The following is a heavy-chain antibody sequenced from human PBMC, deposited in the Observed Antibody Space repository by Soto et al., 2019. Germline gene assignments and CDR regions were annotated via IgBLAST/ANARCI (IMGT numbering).Heavy chain of an antibody. Sequence: QVQLQESGPGLVKPSETLSLTCTVSGGSISSYYWSWIRKPPGKGLEWIGYIYYSGSTNYNHSRKGRVTRTVDTSKNPFSLKLSSVTAADTAVYYCARGWGLVFDYWGLGTLVTVSA. D-gene: IGHD2-21*02. CDR1: GGSISSYY. CDR2: IYYSGST. CDR3: ARGWGLVFDY. J-gene: IGHJ4*02. V-gene: IGHV4-59*12.